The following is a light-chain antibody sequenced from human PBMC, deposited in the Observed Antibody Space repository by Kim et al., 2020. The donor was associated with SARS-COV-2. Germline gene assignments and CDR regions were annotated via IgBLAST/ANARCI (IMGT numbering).Light chain of an antibody. CDR2: DTS. CDR3: QQYDNWSGT. CDR1: QSVRHN. J-gene: IGKJ4*01. V-gene: IGKV3-15*01. Sequence: EIVMTQSTATLSVSPGERATLSCRASQSVRHNLAWYQQKPGQAPRLLIYDTSSRATGIPARFSGSGSETDFTLTISSLQSEDFAVYYCQQYDNWSGTFGGGTKVDIK.